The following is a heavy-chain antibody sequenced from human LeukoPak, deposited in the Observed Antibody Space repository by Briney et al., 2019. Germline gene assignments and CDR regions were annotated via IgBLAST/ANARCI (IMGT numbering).Heavy chain of an antibody. CDR3: ARGPGIFRARFDP. CDR2: INHSGST. V-gene: IGHV4-34*01. D-gene: IGHD3-3*01. Sequence: SETLSLTCTVSGGSISSYYWSWIRQPPGKGLEWIGEINHSGSTNYNPSLKSRVTISVDTSKNQFSLKLSSVTAADTAVYYCARGPGIFRARFDPWGQGTLVTVSS. J-gene: IGHJ5*02. CDR1: GGSISSYY.